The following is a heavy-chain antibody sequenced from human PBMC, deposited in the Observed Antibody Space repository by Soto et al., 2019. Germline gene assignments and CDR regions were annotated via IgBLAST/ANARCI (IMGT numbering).Heavy chain of an antibody. Sequence: SETLSLTCTVSGGSISSGGYYWSWIRQHPGKGLEWIGYIYYSGSTYYNPSLKSRVTISVDTSKNQFSLKLSSVTAADTAVYYCERNYYDGMSFDYWGQGTLVTSPQ. CDR2: IYYSGST. CDR3: ERNYYDGMSFDY. J-gene: IGHJ4*02. D-gene: IGHD3-22*01. V-gene: IGHV4-31*03. CDR1: GGSISSGGYY.